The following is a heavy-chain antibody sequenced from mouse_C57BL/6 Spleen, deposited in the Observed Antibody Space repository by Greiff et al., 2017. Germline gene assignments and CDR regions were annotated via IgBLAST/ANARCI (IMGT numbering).Heavy chain of an antibody. V-gene: IGHV1-52*01. D-gene: IGHD2-5*01. CDR1: GYTFTSYW. Sequence: QVQLKESGAELVRPGSSVKLSCKASGYTFTSYWMHWVKQRPIQGLEWIGNIDPSDSETHYNQKFKDKATLTVDKSSSTAYMQLSSLTSEDSAVYYCARSHYSNYYFDYWGQGTTLTVSS. J-gene: IGHJ2*01. CDR2: IDPSDSET. CDR3: ARSHYSNYYFDY.